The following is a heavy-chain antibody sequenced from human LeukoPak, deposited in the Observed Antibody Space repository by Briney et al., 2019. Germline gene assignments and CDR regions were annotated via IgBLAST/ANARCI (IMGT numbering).Heavy chain of an antibody. CDR2: ISWNSGSI. D-gene: IGHD2-15*01. CDR1: RFTFDDYA. CDR3: AKDVVAATQRYFQH. V-gene: IGHV3-9*01. J-gene: IGHJ1*01. Sequence: GGSLRLSCAASRFTFDDYAMHWVRQAPGKGLEWVSGISWNSGSIGYADSVKGRFTISRDNAKNSLYLQMNSLRAEDTALYYCAKDVVAATQRYFQHWGQGTLVTVSS.